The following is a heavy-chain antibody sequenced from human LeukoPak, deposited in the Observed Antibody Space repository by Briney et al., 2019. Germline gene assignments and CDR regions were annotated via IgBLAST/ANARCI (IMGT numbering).Heavy chain of an antibody. CDR1: VFSFRNYA. V-gene: IGHV3-23*01. J-gene: IGHJ4*02. CDR2: ISDSGGAT. Sequence: GGSLRLFCAAPVFSFRNYAMSWVRQAPGEGLEWVSSISDSGGATYYADSVKGRFTISRDNSRNTLYLQLNSLGADDTAVYYCAKIAPWGAVTTTDGFDYWGQGTLVTVSS. D-gene: IGHD4-17*01. CDR3: AKIAPWGAVTTTDGFDY.